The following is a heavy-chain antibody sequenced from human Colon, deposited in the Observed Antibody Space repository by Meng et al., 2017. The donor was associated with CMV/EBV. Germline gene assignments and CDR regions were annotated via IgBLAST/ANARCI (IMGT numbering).Heavy chain of an antibody. D-gene: IGHD1-26*01. J-gene: IGHJ4*02. CDR2: INRDGRTT. CDR3: ARDFVGATEY. CDR1: GFRLSSHW. V-gene: IGHV3-74*01. Sequence: LSCAAYGFRLSSHWIHWVRQATGKGMVWVSRINRDGRTTNYAGSVRGRFTISRDSAKNTLYLQMNSLRAEDTAVYYCARDFVGATEYWGQGTLVTVSS.